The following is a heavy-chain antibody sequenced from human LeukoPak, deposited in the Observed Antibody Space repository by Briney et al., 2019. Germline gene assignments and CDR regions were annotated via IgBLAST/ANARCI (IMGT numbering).Heavy chain of an antibody. D-gene: IGHD2-2*01. CDR1: GFTFSSYG. Sequence: GGSLRLSCAASGFTFSSYGMNWVRQAPGKGLEWVSSISRSSSYIYYADSVKGRFTISRDNAKNSLYLQMNSLRAEDTAVYYCARDSGTVPAALPIFDYWGQGTLVTVSS. CDR3: ARDSGTVPAALPIFDY. J-gene: IGHJ4*02. V-gene: IGHV3-21*01. CDR2: ISRSSSYI.